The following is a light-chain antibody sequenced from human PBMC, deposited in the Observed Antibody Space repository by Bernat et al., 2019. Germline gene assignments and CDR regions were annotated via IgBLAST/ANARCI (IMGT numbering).Light chain of an antibody. CDR2: EGS. J-gene: IGLJ3*02. CDR1: SSDVGSYIL. V-gene: IGLV2-23*01. Sequence: QSALTQPASVSGSPGQSITISCTGTSSDVGSYILVSWYQQHPGKAPKVMIYEGSKRPSGVSNRFSASKSGNTAYLTISGLQAEDEADYYCCSYAGSSTWVFGGGTKLAVL. CDR3: CSYAGSSTWV.